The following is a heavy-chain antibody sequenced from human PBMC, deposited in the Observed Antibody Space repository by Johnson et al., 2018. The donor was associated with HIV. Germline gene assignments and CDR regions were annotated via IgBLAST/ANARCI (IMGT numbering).Heavy chain of an antibody. CDR3: ARDCTGGVCLNDAFDI. Sequence: QMQLVESGGGVVQPGRSLRLSCAASGFTFSSYAMHWVRQAPGKGLEWVAVMSYDGSSKYYADSVKGRFTISRDNSKDTLYLQMNSLRAEDTAVYYCARDCTGGVCLNDAFDIWGQGTMVTVSS. J-gene: IGHJ3*02. D-gene: IGHD2-8*02. CDR2: MSYDGSSK. CDR1: GFTFSSYA. V-gene: IGHV3-30*04.